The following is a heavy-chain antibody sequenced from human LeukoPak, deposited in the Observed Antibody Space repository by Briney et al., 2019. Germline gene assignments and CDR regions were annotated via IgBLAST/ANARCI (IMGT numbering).Heavy chain of an antibody. CDR1: GFTFSDYY. V-gene: IGHV3-23*01. J-gene: IGHJ6*02. CDR3: AKGGAPSEQWFFGENYYYYYGMDV. D-gene: IGHD6-19*01. Sequence: GGSLRLSCAASGFTFSDYYMSWIRQAPGKGLEWVSAISGSGGSTYYADSVKGRFTISRDNSKNTLYLQMNSLRAEDTAVYYCAKGGAPSEQWFFGENYYYYYGMDVWGQGTTVTVSS. CDR2: ISGSGGST.